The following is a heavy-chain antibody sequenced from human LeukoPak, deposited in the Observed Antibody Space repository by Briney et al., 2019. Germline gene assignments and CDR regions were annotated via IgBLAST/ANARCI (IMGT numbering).Heavy chain of an antibody. CDR2: INIGGSV. V-gene: IGHV3-53*01. CDR1: GFPFTNNY. CDR3: ARVSRQVGSRWFDS. Sequence: GGSLILSCAASGFPFTNNYMSWVRQAPGKGLEWVSVINIGGSVSYADSVKGRFTISRDNSNSTLYLQMNSLRVEDTALYYCARVSRQVGSRWFDSWGQGTLVTVSS. D-gene: IGHD1-26*01. J-gene: IGHJ5*01.